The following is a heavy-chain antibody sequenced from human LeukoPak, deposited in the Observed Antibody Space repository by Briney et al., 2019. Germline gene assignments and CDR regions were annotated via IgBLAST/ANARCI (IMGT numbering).Heavy chain of an antibody. D-gene: IGHD3-22*01. J-gene: IGHJ4*02. Sequence: PGGSLRLSCAASGFTFSSYAMSWVRQAPGKGLEWVSAISGSGGSTYYADSVKGRFTISRDNSKNTLYLQMNSLRGEDTAVYYCARGPPQMIVPIYWGQGTLVTVSS. CDR3: ARGPPQMIVPIY. CDR2: ISGSGGST. CDR1: GFTFSSYA. V-gene: IGHV3-23*01.